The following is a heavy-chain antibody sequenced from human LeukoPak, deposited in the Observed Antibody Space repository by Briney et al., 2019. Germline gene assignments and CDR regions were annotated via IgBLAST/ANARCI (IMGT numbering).Heavy chain of an antibody. D-gene: IGHD3-9*01. J-gene: IGHJ6*02. V-gene: IGHV1-18*01. CDR3: ARGNFPAPRYFDWLPGGIYYGMDV. CDR1: GYTFTSYG. Sequence: GASVKVSCKASGYTFTSYGISWVRQAPGQGLEWMGWISANNGNTNYAQKLQGRVTMTTDTSTSTAYMELRSLRSDDTAVYYCARGNFPAPRYFDWLPGGIYYGMDVWGQGTTVTVSS. CDR2: ISANNGNT.